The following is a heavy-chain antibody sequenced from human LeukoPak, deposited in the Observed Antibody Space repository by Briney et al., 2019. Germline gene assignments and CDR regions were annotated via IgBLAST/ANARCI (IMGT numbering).Heavy chain of an antibody. D-gene: IGHD3-10*01. CDR1: GFTFSSYS. Sequence: PGGSLRLSCAASGFTFSSYSMNWVRQAPGKGLEWVSYISSSSGSTIYYADSVKGRFTISRDNAKNSLYLQMNSLRDEDTAVYYCARDLGVIMVREYRWFDPWGQGTLVTVSS. V-gene: IGHV3-48*02. CDR2: ISSSSGSTI. J-gene: IGHJ5*02. CDR3: ARDLGVIMVREYRWFDP.